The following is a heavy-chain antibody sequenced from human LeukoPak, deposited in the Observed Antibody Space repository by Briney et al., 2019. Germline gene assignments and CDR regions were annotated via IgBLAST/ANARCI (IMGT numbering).Heavy chain of an antibody. CDR3: ARGWRVAAAGIPPSDY. V-gene: IGHV4-34*01. J-gene: IGHJ4*02. D-gene: IGHD6-13*01. Sequence: SGTLSLSCAVSGGSFCGYSWSWIREPPGEGLEWIWEINHSGSTNYNPSLKSRVTISVDTSKNQFSLKLSSVAAADTAVYYCARGWRVAAAGIPPSDYWRQGTLVTVSS. CDR2: INHSGST. CDR1: GGSFCGYS.